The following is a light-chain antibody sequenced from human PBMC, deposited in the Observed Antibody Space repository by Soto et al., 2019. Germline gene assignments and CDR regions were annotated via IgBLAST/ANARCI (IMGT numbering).Light chain of an antibody. J-gene: IGKJ1*01. CDR1: QTISRS. Sequence: DIQMTQSPSTLSASVGDRVTITCRASQTISRSLAWYQQKPGKPPKLLIYLASSLESGVPSRFSGSGSGTEFTLTISSLQPDDFATYYCQQYNTYSRTFGQGTKVYIK. CDR3: QQYNTYSRT. V-gene: IGKV1-5*03. CDR2: LAS.